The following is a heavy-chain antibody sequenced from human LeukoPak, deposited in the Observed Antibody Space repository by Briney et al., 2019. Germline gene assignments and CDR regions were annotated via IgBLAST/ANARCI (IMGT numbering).Heavy chain of an antibody. J-gene: IGHJ4*02. CDR1: GFTFSSYG. Sequence: PGGSLRLSRAASGFTFSSYGMHWVRQAPGKGLEWVAFIRDDGSNKYYADSAKGRFTISRDNSKNTLYLQMNSLRAEDTAVYYCAKDQAGYGRGYFDYWGQGTLLTVSS. V-gene: IGHV3-30*02. CDR3: AKDQAGYGRGYFDY. CDR2: IRDDGSNK. D-gene: IGHD5-12*01.